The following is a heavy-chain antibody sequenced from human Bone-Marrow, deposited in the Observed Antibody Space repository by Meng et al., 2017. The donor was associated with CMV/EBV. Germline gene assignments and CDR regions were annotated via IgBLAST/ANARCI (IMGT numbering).Heavy chain of an antibody. CDR2: ISSSGSTI. V-gene: IGHV3-48*03. CDR3: ARDAYGDYYNLIDY. Sequence: GGSLRLSCAASGFTFSSYEMNWVRQAPGKGLEWVSYISSSGSTIYYADSVKGRFTISRDNAKNSLYLQMNSLRAEDTAVYYCARDAYGDYYNLIDYWGQGTLVTVYS. J-gene: IGHJ4*02. D-gene: IGHD2-21*02. CDR1: GFTFSSYE.